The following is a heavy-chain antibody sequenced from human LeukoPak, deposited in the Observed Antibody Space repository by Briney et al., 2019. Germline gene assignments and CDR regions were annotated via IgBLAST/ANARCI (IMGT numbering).Heavy chain of an antibody. Sequence: GSLRLSCAASGFTFSSYWMSWVRQAPGKGLEWVANIKQDGSEKYYVNSVKGRFTVSRDNAKNSLYLQMNSLRAEDTAVYYCAKGEGYCSGGSCYAIDYWGQGTLVTVSS. V-gene: IGHV3-7*01. CDR3: AKGEGYCSGGSCYAIDY. D-gene: IGHD2-15*01. J-gene: IGHJ4*02. CDR2: IKQDGSEK. CDR1: GFTFSSYW.